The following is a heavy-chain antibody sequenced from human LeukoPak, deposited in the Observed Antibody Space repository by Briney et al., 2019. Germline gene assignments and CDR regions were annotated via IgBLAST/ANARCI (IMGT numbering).Heavy chain of an antibody. V-gene: IGHV1-69*13. CDR3: AVVGDSYGPQSFDY. D-gene: IGHD5-18*01. CDR1: GGTFSSYA. Sequence: ASVKVSCKASGGTFSSYAISWVRQAPGQGLEWMGGIIPIFGTASYAQKFQGRVTITADESTSTAYMELSSLRSEDTAVYYCAVVGDSYGPQSFDYWGQGTLVTVSS. CDR2: IIPIFGTA. J-gene: IGHJ4*02.